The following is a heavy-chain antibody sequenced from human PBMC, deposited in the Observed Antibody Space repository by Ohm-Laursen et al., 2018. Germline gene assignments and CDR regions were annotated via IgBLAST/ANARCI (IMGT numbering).Heavy chain of an antibody. CDR1: GFTFDDYA. Sequence: SLRLSCTASGFTFDDYAVHWVRQAPGKGLEWVSGISWNSGSIGYADSVKGRFTISRDNAKNSLYLQMNSLRAEDTALYYCAKASSGSYAGSDYWGQGTLVTVSS. CDR2: ISWNSGSI. CDR3: AKASSGSYAGSDY. J-gene: IGHJ4*02. D-gene: IGHD1-26*01. V-gene: IGHV3-9*01.